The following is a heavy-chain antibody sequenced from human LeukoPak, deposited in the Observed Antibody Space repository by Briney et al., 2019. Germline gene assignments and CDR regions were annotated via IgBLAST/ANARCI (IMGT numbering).Heavy chain of an antibody. CDR1: GFTFSSSA. J-gene: IGHJ6*02. CDR2: ISNNGGYT. D-gene: IGHD2-21*01. Sequence: PGGSLRLSCAASGFTFSSSAMSWVRQAPGKGLEWVSAISNNGGYTYYADSVQGRFAISRDNSKSTLCLQMNSLRVEDTAMYYCARDLSYFSFDDWGQGTTVTVSS. CDR3: ARDLSYFSFDD. V-gene: IGHV3-23*01.